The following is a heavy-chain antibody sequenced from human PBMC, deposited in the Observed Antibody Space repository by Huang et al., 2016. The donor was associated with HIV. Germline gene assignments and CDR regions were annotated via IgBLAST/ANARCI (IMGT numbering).Heavy chain of an antibody. V-gene: IGHV2-5*01. CDR1: GFSLTTTGVG. D-gene: IGHD6-25*01. J-gene: IGHJ4*02. CDR3: AHSTYASAATFYFDF. CDR2: IYSNGDG. Sequence: QITLRESGPALVKPTQTLTLTCTFSGFSLTTTGVGGGRIRQPPGQALEWLAFIYSNGDGRYSPSLSSLLTITKDTSKHHVVLTMTNMDPVDTATYYCAHSTYASAATFYFDFWGQGTLVAVSS.